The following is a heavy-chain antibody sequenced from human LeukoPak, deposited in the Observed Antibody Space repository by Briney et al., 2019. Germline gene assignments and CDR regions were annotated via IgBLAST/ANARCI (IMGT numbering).Heavy chain of an antibody. CDR2: LSGSGDST. CDR1: EFTFRNYA. Sequence: GGSLRLSCAASEFTFRNYAMTWVRQAPGKGLEWVSALSGSGDSTFHADSVKGRFTISRDNSKNTLYLQMNSLRAEDTALYYCATSTVAKYDYWGQGTLVAVSS. J-gene: IGHJ4*02. CDR3: ATSTVAKYDY. D-gene: IGHD4-11*01. V-gene: IGHV3-23*01.